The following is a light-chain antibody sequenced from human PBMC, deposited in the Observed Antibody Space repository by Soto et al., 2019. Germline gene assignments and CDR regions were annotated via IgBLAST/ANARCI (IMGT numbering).Light chain of an antibody. CDR3: QQYGSSPIT. CDR2: DTP. J-gene: IGKJ5*01. V-gene: IGKV3D-20*01. CDR1: QSVSSSY. Sequence: VVLTQSPATLSLSPGERGTLSCGASQSVSSSYVAWYQHKPGLAPRLLIHDTPSRAIGIPDRLSGSKSGTNFTLTIRRMEPEDVGMYYCQQYGSSPITFGQGTRLEIK.